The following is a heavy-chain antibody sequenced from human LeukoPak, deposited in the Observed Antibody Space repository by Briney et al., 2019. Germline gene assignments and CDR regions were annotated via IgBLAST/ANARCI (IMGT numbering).Heavy chain of an antibody. CDR2: IYPGDSDT. D-gene: IGHD3-3*01. CDR3: VRGNYDFWSAFAH. V-gene: IGHV5-51*03. Sequence: GASVKVSCKGSGYRFPSYWIGWVRQMPGKGLQWMGIIYPGDSDTRYSPSFQGQVTISVDKSISTAYLQWSSLQASDTAMYYCVRGNYDFWSAFAHWGQGTLVTVSS. CDR1: GYRFPSYW. J-gene: IGHJ4*02.